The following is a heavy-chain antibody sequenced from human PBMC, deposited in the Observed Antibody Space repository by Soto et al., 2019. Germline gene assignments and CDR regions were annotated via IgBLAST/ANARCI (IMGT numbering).Heavy chain of an antibody. D-gene: IGHD6-19*01. J-gene: IGHJ6*02. CDR1: GYSFTSYW. Sequence: PGESLKISCKGSGYSFTSYWIGWVGQMPGKGLEWMGIIYPGDSDTRYSPSFQGQVTISADKSISTAYLQWSSLKASDTAMYYCARHTKGSSGWYQYYYYGMDVWGQGTTVTVSS. CDR3: ARHTKGSSGWYQYYYYGMDV. V-gene: IGHV5-51*01. CDR2: IYPGDSDT.